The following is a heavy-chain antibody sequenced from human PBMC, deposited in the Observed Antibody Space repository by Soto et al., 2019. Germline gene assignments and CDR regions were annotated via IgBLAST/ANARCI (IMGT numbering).Heavy chain of an antibody. CDR3: AREFRDYDILTVYDY. D-gene: IGHD3-9*01. CDR1: GGTFSSYA. J-gene: IGHJ4*02. CDR2: IIPIFGTA. Sequence: SVKVSCKASGGTFSSYAISWVRQAPGQGLEWMGGIIPIFGTANYAQKFQGRVTITADESTSTAYMELSSLRSEDTAVYYCAREFRDYDILTVYDYWGQGTLVTVSS. V-gene: IGHV1-69*13.